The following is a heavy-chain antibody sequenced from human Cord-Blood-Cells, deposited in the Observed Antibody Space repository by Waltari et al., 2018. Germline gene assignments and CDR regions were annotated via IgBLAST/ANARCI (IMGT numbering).Heavy chain of an antibody. Sequence: EVQLLESGGGLVQPGGSLRLSCAASGFTFSSYAMSWVRPAPGKGLEWVSAISGSGGSTYYADSVKGRFTISRDNSKNTLYLQMNSLRAEDTAVYYCAKDYRETGTTFDYWGQGTLVTVSS. J-gene: IGHJ4*02. CDR2: ISGSGGST. V-gene: IGHV3-23*01. CDR3: AKDYRETGTTFDY. D-gene: IGHD1-1*01. CDR1: GFTFSSYA.